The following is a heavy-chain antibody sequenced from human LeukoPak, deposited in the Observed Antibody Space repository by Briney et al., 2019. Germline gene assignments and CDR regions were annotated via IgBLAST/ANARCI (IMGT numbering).Heavy chain of an antibody. J-gene: IGHJ6*02. V-gene: IGHV3-9*01. CDR2: ISWNSGSI. CDR3: AKDVALGGGNYGMDV. D-gene: IGHD3-16*01. CDR1: GFTFDDYA. Sequence: PGRSLRLSCATSGFTFDDYAMHWVRQAPGKGLEWFSGISWNSGSIGYADSVKGRFTISRDNAKNSLYLQMNSLRAEDTALDYCAKDVALGGGNYGMDVWGQGTTVTVSS.